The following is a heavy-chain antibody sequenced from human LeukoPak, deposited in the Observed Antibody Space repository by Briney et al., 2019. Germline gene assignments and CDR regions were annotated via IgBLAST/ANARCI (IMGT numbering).Heavy chain of an antibody. CDR3: ARGGMAARLMYGFQNWFAP. Sequence: SETLPLTCTVSGYSIRSGYYCGWIRQPPGKGLEWIGSIYHSGSTYYTPSLKSRVTISVDTTKNQFSLMIGPVTAADAAVYYCARGGMAARLMYGFQNWFAPWGQGTLVTVSS. J-gene: IGHJ5*02. V-gene: IGHV4-38-2*02. CDR1: GYSIRSGYY. CDR2: IYHSGST. D-gene: IGHD6-6*01.